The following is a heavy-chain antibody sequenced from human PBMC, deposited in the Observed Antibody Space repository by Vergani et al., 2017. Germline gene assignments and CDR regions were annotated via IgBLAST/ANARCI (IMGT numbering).Heavy chain of an antibody. D-gene: IGHD3-3*01. CDR1: GGSISSYY. CDR3: ARANYAFWSGYSQFHY. J-gene: IGHJ4*02. V-gene: IGHV4-4*07. Sequence: QVQLQESGPGLVKPSETLSLTCTVSGGSISSYYWSWIRQPAGKGLEWIGRIYTSGSTNYNPSLKSRVTISVDTSKNQFSLKLSSVTAADTAVYYCARANYAFWSGYSQFHYWGQGTLVTVSS. CDR2: IYTSGST.